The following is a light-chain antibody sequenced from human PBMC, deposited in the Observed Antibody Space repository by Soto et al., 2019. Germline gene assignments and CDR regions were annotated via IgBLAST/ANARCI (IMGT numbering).Light chain of an antibody. J-gene: IGKJ1*01. CDR1: QSVLYSSNSNNY. CDR3: HQYINAPWT. Sequence: DFVLTQSPDSLAVSLGETATINCKSSQSVLYSSNSNNYLSWYQQKPGRPPKLLIYWASTRESWVPDRFSGSGSGTDFTLTISSLQAEDVAVYYCHQYINAPWTFGQGTKVEIK. V-gene: IGKV4-1*01. CDR2: WAS.